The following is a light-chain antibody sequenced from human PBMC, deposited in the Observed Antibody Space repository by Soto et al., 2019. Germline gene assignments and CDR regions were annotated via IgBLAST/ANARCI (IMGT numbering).Light chain of an antibody. CDR2: EVS. J-gene: IGLJ1*01. Sequence: QSVLAQPASVSGSPGQSITISCTGTTSDVGGYNYVSWYQQHPGKAPKLMIYEVSNRPSGVSNRFSGSKSGNTASLTISGLQAEYEADYYCSSYTSSSTLVFGTGTRSPS. CDR1: TSDVGGYNY. CDR3: SSYTSSSTLV. V-gene: IGLV2-14*01.